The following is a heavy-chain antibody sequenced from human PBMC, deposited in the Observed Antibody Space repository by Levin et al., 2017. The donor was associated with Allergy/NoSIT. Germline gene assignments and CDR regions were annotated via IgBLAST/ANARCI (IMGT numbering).Heavy chain of an antibody. V-gene: IGHV3-23*01. CDR3: AKDSPGFYSSSSRGEGFFDY. J-gene: IGHJ4*02. CDR1: GFTFSSYA. D-gene: IGHD6-6*01. Sequence: SCAASGFTFSSYAMSWVRQAPGKGLEWVSAISGSGGSTYYADSVKGRFTISRDNSKNTLYLQMNSLRAEDTAVYYCAKDSPGFYSSSSRGEGFFDYWGQGTLVTVSS. CDR2: ISGSGGST.